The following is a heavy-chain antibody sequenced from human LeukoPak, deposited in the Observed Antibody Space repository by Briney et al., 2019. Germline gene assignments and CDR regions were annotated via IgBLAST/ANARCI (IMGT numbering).Heavy chain of an antibody. J-gene: IGHJ6*02. Sequence: PGRSLRLSCAASGFTFSSYGMHGVRQAPGKGLEWVAVISYDGSNKYYADSVKGRFTISRDNSKNTLYLQMNSLRAEDTAVYYCAKGTKRGYCSSTSCYEGYYYYGMDVWGQGTTVTVSS. CDR1: GFTFSSYG. CDR2: ISYDGSNK. D-gene: IGHD2-2*01. CDR3: AKGTKRGYCSSTSCYEGYYYYGMDV. V-gene: IGHV3-30*18.